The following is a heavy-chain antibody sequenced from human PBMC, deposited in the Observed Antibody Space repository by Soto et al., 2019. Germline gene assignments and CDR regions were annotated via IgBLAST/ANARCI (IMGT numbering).Heavy chain of an antibody. CDR1: GFTFNSYD. V-gene: IGHV1-8*01. J-gene: IGHJ6*03. D-gene: IGHD2-15*01. CDR3: ARVFSSWPIVAPRTYFMDV. Sequence: GASVKVSCKAFGFTFNSYDINWVRQAPGQGLEWMGWMNPNSGNTGYAQNFQGRIIMTRDTSITTAYMEVSSLTSEDTAVYYCARVFSSWPIVAPRTYFMDVWGKGTTVTVSS. CDR2: MNPNSGNT.